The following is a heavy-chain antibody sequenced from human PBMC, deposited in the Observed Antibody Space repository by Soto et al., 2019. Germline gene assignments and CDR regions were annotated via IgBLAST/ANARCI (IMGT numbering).Heavy chain of an antibody. J-gene: IGHJ4*02. D-gene: IGHD5-18*01. CDR2: ISAHNGNT. Sequence: GAPVKVSCKASGFSFSSYGISWVRQAPGQGLEWMGWISAHNGNTKYAQKLQGRVTMTTDTSTSTAYMEVRSLRSDDTAVYYCARDTAMALPDAWGQGTLVTVSS. CDR1: GFSFSSYG. CDR3: ARDTAMALPDA. V-gene: IGHV1-18*01.